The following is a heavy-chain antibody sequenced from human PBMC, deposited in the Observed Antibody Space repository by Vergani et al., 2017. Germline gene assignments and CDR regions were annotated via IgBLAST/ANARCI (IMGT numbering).Heavy chain of an antibody. CDR1: GFTFSNAW. CDR3: NTSFYDYIWGSYRYFDY. Sequence: EVQLVESGGGLVKPGGSLRLSCAASGFTFSNAWMSWVRQAPGKGLEWVGRIKSKTDGGTTDYAAPVKGRFTISRDDSKNTLYLQMNSLKTEDTAVYYCNTSFYDYIWGSYRYFDYWGQGTLVTVSS. D-gene: IGHD3-16*02. J-gene: IGHJ4*02. CDR2: IKSKTDGGTT. V-gene: IGHV3-15*01.